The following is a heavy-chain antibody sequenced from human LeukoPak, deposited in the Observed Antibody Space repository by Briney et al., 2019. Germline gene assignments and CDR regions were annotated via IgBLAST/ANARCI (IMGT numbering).Heavy chain of an antibody. D-gene: IGHD5-24*01. V-gene: IGHV4-61*05. J-gene: IGHJ4*02. CDR2: IYYSGST. CDR1: GGSISSSSYY. CDR3: ARLEDDGYNEGKGFDY. Sequence: SETLSLTCTVSGGSISSSSYYWGWIRQPPGKGLEWIGYIYYSGSTNYNPSLKSRVTISVDTSKNQFSLKLSSVTAADTAVYYCARLEDDGYNEGKGFDYWGQGTLVTVSS.